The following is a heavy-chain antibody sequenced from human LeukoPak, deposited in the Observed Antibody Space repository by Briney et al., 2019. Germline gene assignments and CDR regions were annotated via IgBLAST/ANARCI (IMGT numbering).Heavy chain of an antibody. D-gene: IGHD6-19*01. CDR3: ARSPPSGWFNWFDP. V-gene: IGHV4-59*01. CDR2: IYYSGST. Sequence: SETLSLTCTVSGGSISSYYWSWIRQPPGNGLEWIGYIYYSGSTNYNPSLKSRVTISVDTSKNQFSLKLSSVTAADTAVYYCARSPPSGWFNWFDPWGQGTLVTVSS. CDR1: GGSISSYY. J-gene: IGHJ5*02.